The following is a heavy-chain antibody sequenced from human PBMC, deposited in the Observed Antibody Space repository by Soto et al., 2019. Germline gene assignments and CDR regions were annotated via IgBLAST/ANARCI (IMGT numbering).Heavy chain of an antibody. CDR1: GFTFDIYA. Sequence: QMLESGGGLVQPGGSLRLSCTSSGFTFDIYAMSWVRQAPGKGLEWVAGINSRGDKTYYTDSVKGRFSISRDKSKNTVYLHMSSLRAGDTATYYCAKPLTAPGTNSWGQGTLVTVS. CDR2: INSRGDKT. CDR3: AKPLTAPGTNS. J-gene: IGHJ4*02. V-gene: IGHV3-23*01. D-gene: IGHD6-13*01.